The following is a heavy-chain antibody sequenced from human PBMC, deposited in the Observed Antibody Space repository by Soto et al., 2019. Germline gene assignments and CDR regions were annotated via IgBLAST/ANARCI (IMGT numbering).Heavy chain of an antibody. V-gene: IGHV3-66*01. Sequence: GGSLRLSCAASGFTVSSNYMSWVRQAPGKGLEWVSVIYSGGSTYYADSVKGRFTISRDNSKNTLYLQMNSLRAEDTAVYYCARGIQLWKLGEYYYYMDVWGKGTTVTVSS. J-gene: IGHJ6*03. CDR3: ARGIQLWKLGEYYYYMDV. CDR2: IYSGGST. D-gene: IGHD5-18*01. CDR1: GFTVSSNY.